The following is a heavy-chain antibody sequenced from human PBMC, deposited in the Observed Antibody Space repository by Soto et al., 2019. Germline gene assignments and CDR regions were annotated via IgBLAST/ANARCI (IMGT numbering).Heavy chain of an antibody. J-gene: IGHJ5*02. V-gene: IGHV1-2*04. Sequence: ASVKVSCKASGYTFTGYYMHWVRQAPGQGLEWMGWINPNSGGTNYAQKFQGWVTMTRNTSISTAYMELSRLRSDDTAVYYCARANDYGNNWFDPWGQGTRVTVSS. D-gene: IGHD4-17*01. CDR1: GYTFTGYY. CDR3: ARANDYGNNWFDP. CDR2: INPNSGGT.